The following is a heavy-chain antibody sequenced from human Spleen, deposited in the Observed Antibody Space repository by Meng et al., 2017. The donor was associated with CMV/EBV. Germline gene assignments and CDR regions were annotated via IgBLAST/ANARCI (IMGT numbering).Heavy chain of an antibody. V-gene: IGHV3-30-3*01. CDR2: ISYDGSNK. CDR1: GFTFSSYA. D-gene: IGHD4-23*01. J-gene: IGHJ4*02. Sequence: QVWLWGSGRCMVHPGRSLRLSCAASGFTFSSYAMHWVRQAPGKGLEWVAVISYDGSNKYYADSVKGRFTISRDNSKNTLYLQMNSLRAEDTAVYYCAREATVVTPFFVFEYWGQGTLVTVSS. CDR3: AREATVVTPFFVFEY.